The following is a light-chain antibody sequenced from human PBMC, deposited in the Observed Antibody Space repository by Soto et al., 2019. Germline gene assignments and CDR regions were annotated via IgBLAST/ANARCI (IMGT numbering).Light chain of an antibody. J-gene: IGKJ1*01. CDR3: QQYNSYSRT. CDR2: KAS. V-gene: IGKV1-5*03. Sequence: IQMTQSPSTLSASVGDRVTITCRASQSISSWLAWYQQKPGKAPKLLIYKASSLESGVPSRFSGSGSGTEFTLTISSLRPDDFATYYCQQYNSYSRTFGQGTKVDIK. CDR1: QSISSW.